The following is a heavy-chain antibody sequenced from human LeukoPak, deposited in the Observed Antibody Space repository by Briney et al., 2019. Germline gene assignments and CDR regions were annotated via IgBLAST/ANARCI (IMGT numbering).Heavy chain of an antibody. CDR2: ISACNGNT. D-gene: IGHD3-10*01. V-gene: IGHV1-18*01. CDR1: GYTFTSYG. CDR3: AAYYYGSGSSGAFDY. J-gene: IGHJ4*02. Sequence: GASVKVSCKASGYTFTSYGISWVRQAPGQGLEWMGWISACNGNTNYAQKLQGGVTMTTDTSTSTAYMELRSLRSDDTAVYYCAAYYYGSGSSGAFDYWGQGTLVTVSS.